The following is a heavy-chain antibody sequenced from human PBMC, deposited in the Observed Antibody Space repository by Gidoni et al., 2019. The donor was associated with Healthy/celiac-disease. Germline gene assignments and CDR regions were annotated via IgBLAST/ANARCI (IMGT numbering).Heavy chain of an antibody. CDR1: GGSISSGGSY. D-gene: IGHD5-12*01. J-gene: IGHJ4*02. V-gene: IGHV4-31*03. Sequence: QVQLQESGPGLVKPSQTLSLTCTVSGGSISSGGSYWRWIRKHPGKGLEWIGYIYLRGSPYYNPSLKSRFTISVDTSKTQFSLKLSSVTAADTSVYYCARVSREGGYSGGGVYFDYWGQGTLVTVSS. CDR2: IYLRGSP. CDR3: ARVSREGGYSGGGVYFDY.